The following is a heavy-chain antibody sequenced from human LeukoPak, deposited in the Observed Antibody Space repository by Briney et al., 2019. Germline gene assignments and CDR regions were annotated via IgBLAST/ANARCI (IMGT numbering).Heavy chain of an antibody. CDR3: ARTDFNLGAGTYYFDY. Sequence: PSETLSLTCAVSGYSISSGYYRGWIRQPPGKGLEWIASLYHSGSTYSSPSLKSRVIISIATSKSQFSLKLSSVTAADTAVYYCARTDFNLGAGTYYFDYWGQGTLVTVSS. D-gene: IGHD6-19*01. CDR2: LYHSGST. V-gene: IGHV4-38-2*01. J-gene: IGHJ4*02. CDR1: GYSISSGYY.